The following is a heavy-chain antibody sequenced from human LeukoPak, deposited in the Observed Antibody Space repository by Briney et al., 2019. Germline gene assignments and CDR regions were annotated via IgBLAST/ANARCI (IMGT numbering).Heavy chain of an antibody. J-gene: IGHJ5*02. Sequence: GGSLRLSCAASGFTFSSYWMHWVRQAPGKGLVWVSRNSDGSSRSYADSVKGRFTISRDTAKNTLYLQMNSLRAEATAVYYCARDDAGYSYDPRGWFDPWGQGTLVTVSS. CDR3: ARDDAGYSYDPRGWFDP. D-gene: IGHD5-18*01. CDR1: GFTFSSYW. CDR2: NSDGSSR. V-gene: IGHV3-74*01.